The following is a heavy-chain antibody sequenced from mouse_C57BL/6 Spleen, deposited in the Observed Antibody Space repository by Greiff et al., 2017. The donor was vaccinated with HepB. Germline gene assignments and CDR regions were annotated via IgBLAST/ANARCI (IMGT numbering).Heavy chain of an antibody. J-gene: IGHJ1*03. CDR2: INPSTGGT. D-gene: IGHD1-1*01. V-gene: IGHV1-42*01. CDR3: ARGDYGSSYGYWYFDV. CDR1: GYSFTGYY. Sequence: VQLKESGPELVKPGASVKISCKASGYSFTGYYINWVKQSPEKSLEWIGEINPSTGGTTYNQKFKAKATLTVDKSSSTAYMQLKSLTSEDSAVYYCARGDYGSSYGYWYFDVWGTGTTVTVSS.